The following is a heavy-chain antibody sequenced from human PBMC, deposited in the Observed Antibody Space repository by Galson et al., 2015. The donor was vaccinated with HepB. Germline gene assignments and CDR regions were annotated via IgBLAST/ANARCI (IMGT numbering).Heavy chain of an antibody. J-gene: IGHJ6*02. CDR3: AKAGDYVWGSYGGMDV. CDR2: ISYDGSNK. CDR1: GFTFSSYG. Sequence: SLRLSCAASGFTFSSYGMHWVRQAPGKGLEWVAVISYDGSNKYYADSVKGRFTISRDNSKNTLYLQMNSLRAEDTAVYYCAKAGDYVWGSYGGMDVWGQGTTVTVSS. V-gene: IGHV3-30*18. D-gene: IGHD3-16*01.